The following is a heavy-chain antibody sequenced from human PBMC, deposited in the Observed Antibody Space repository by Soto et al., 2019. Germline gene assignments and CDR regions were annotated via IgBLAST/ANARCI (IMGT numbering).Heavy chain of an antibody. Sequence: TCAVYGGSFSGYYWSWIRQPPGKGLEWIGEINHSGSTNYNPSLKSRVTISVDTSKNQFSLKLSSVTAADTAVYYCARGGVAAAGSHFDYWGQGTLVTVSS. V-gene: IGHV4-34*01. CDR3: ARGGVAAAGSHFDY. CDR2: INHSGST. CDR1: GGSFSGYY. J-gene: IGHJ4*02. D-gene: IGHD6-13*01.